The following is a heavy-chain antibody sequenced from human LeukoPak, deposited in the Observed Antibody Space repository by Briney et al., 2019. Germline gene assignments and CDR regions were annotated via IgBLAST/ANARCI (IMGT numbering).Heavy chain of an antibody. Sequence: GGSLRLSCAASGFTFNDYAMSWVRQAPGKGLEWVGNIKQDGSDKNYMDSVKGRFTISRDNTKNSVYLQMSGLRAEDTAVYYCAREVWGPEFWGQGTLVTVSS. D-gene: IGHD1-14*01. CDR3: AREVWGPEF. V-gene: IGHV3-7*01. J-gene: IGHJ4*02. CDR2: IKQDGSDK. CDR1: GFTFNDYA.